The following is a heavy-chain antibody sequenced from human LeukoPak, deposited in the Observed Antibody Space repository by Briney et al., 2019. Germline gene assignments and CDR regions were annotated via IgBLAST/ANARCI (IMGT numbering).Heavy chain of an antibody. V-gene: IGHV4-34*01. CDR2: INHSGST. CDR1: GGSFSGYY. J-gene: IGHJ4*02. CDR3: AHRFLEWLPDY. Sequence: PETLSLTCAVYGGSFSGYYWSWIRQPPGKGLEWIGEINHSGSTNYNPSLKSRVTISVDTSKNQFSLKLSSVTAADTAVYYCAHRFLEWLPDYWGQGTLVTVSS. D-gene: IGHD3-3*01.